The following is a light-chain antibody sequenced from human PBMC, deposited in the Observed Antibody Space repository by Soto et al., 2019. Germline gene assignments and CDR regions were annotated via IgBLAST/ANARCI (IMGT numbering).Light chain of an antibody. CDR1: QSVSSN. CDR3: QQYNNGPPIT. V-gene: IGKV3-15*01. Sequence: EIVMTQSPATLSVSPGERATLSCRASQSVSSNLAWYQQKPGQAPRLLIYGASTRATGIPARFSGSGSGTEFTLTISSRQSEDVAVYYCQQYNNGPPITFGQGTRLEIK. J-gene: IGKJ5*01. CDR2: GAS.